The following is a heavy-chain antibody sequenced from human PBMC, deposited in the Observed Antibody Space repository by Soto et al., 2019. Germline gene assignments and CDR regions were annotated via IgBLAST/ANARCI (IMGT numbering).Heavy chain of an antibody. J-gene: IGHJ5*02. CDR3: ARDIQAYDSSGYLS. D-gene: IGHD3-22*01. CDR1: GFTFSSYG. V-gene: IGHV3-33*01. Sequence: GGSLRLSCAASGFTFSSYGMHWVRQAPGKGLEWVAVIWYDGSNKYYADSVKGRFTISRDNSKNTLYLQMNSLRAEDTAVYYCARDIQAYDSSGYLSWGQGTLVTVSS. CDR2: IWYDGSNK.